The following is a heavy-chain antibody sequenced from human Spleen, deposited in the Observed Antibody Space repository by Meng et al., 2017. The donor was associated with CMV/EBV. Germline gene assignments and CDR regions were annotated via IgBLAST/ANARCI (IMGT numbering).Heavy chain of an antibody. Sequence: EFGLSWVRQAPGKGLEWVAGINWNGASTHYEDSVKGRFTISRDNAKNTLYLQMNSLRADDTAVYYCARSTSSGTDYWGWGQGTLVTVPS. V-gene: IGHV3-20*03. J-gene: IGHJ4*02. D-gene: IGHD6-6*01. CDR2: INWNGAST. CDR1: EFG. CDR3: ARSTSSGTDYWG.